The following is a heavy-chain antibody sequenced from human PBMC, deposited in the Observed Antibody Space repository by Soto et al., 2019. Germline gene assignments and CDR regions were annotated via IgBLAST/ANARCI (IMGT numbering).Heavy chain of an antibody. D-gene: IGHD3-3*01. V-gene: IGHV4-31*03. Sequence: QVQLQESGPGLVKPSQTLSLTCTVSGGSIRSGGYYWSWILQHPGNGLEWIGYSYYSGSTYSNPSLKSRVTISVYTSQNQFSLKLTSVTAADTAVYYCASWSGDPLGAFDIWGQGTIVTVSS. CDR2: SYYSGST. J-gene: IGHJ3*02. CDR3: ASWSGDPLGAFDI. CDR1: GGSIRSGGYY.